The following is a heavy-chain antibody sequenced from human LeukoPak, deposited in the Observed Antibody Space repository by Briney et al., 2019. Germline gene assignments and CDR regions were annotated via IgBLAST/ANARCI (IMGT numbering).Heavy chain of an antibody. Sequence: PGGSLRLSCAASGFTFSSYAMHWVRQAPGKGLEWVAVISYDGSNKYYADSVKGRFTISRDNSKNTLYLQMNSLRPEDTAVYYCARSSDIAAAVTRFYYFDYWGQGTLVTVSS. CDR1: GFTFSSYA. V-gene: IGHV3-30-3*01. CDR3: ARSSDIAAAVTRFYYFDY. J-gene: IGHJ4*02. D-gene: IGHD6-13*01. CDR2: ISYDGSNK.